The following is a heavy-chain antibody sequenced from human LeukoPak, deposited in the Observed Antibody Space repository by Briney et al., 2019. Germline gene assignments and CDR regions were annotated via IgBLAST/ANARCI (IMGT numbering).Heavy chain of an antibody. D-gene: IGHD3-3*01. CDR1: GGSISSYY. CDR3: ARGLSYGDFWSGYPRANYYYYYMDV. CDR2: IYYSGST. V-gene: IGHV4-59*12. J-gene: IGHJ6*03. Sequence: NPSETLSLTCTVSGGSISSYYWSWIRQPPGKGLEWIGYIYYSGSTNYNPSLKSRVTISVDTSKNQFSLKLSSVTAADTAVYYCARGLSYGDFWSGYPRANYYYYYMDVWGKGTTVTVSS.